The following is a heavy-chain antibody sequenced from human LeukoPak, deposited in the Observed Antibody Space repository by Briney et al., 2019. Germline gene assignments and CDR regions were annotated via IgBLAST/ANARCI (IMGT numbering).Heavy chain of an antibody. CDR3: AKERGRITIFGVGAANFDS. CDR2: ISYDGNTQ. D-gene: IGHD3-3*01. V-gene: IGHV3-30*18. J-gene: IGHJ4*02. CDR1: GFIFSHYG. Sequence: GGSLRLSCAASGFIFSHYGMHWVRQAPGKGLEWVALISYDGNTQYYAESVKGRFTISRDTPKNTVYLEMNSLRPEDTAAYYCAKERGRITIFGVGAANFDSWGQGALVTVSS.